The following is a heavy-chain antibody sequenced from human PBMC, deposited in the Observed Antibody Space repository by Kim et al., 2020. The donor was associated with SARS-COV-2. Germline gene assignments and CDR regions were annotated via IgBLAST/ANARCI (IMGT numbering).Heavy chain of an antibody. V-gene: IGHV3-30*02. Sequence: ADSVQGRFTSSRDNSKNTLYLQLNSLRAEDTAVYYCAKDRVYYDSSGFDYWGQGTLVTVSS. CDR3: AKDRVYYDSSGFDY. D-gene: IGHD3-22*01. J-gene: IGHJ4*02.